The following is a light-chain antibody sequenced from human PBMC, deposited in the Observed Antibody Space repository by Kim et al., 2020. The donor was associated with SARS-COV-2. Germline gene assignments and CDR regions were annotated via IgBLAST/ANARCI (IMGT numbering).Light chain of an antibody. CDR2: DAS. V-gene: IGKV1-33*01. J-gene: IGKJ2*01. CDR3: QQYDTLPRT. CDR1: QDITNY. Sequence: DIQMTQSPSSLSASIGDRVTITCQASQDITNYLNWYQQKPGKAPQLLIYDASNLKTGVPSRFSGSGSGTDFTFTISSLQPEDIATYYCQQYDTLPRTFGQGTKLEI.